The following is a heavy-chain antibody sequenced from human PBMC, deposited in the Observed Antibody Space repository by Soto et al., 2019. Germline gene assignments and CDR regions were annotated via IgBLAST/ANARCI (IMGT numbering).Heavy chain of an antibody. D-gene: IGHD7-27*01. V-gene: IGHV3-33*01. CDR3: ARRSRETSGVDY. CDR2: IWSDGSEQ. Sequence: PGGCLRLSCAPAGFTVSTFGMHWVRQAPGKGLEWVAVIWSDGSEQHYADSVQGRFTISRDNSKNTLYLQMNSLSAEHTAVYYCARRSRETSGVDYCGQGTLVTVS. J-gene: IGHJ4*02. CDR1: GFTVSTFG.